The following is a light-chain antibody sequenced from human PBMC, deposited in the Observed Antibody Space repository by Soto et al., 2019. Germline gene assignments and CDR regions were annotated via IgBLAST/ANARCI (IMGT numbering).Light chain of an antibody. CDR1: QSVSND. CDR3: QQRSDWPLT. CDR2: DVS. V-gene: IGKV3-11*01. J-gene: IGKJ5*01. Sequence: EIVLTQSPGTLSLSPMEIATLSFMASQSVSNDYVAWVQQKPGQTPRLLIYDVSNRASGIPARFSGSGSETDFTLTISSLEPEDFAVYYCQQRSDWPLTFGQGTRLEIK.